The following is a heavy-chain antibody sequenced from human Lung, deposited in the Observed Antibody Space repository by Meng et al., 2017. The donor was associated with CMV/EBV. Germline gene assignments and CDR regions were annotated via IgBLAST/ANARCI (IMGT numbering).Heavy chain of an antibody. CDR2: ISSSSNDV. D-gene: IGHD2-2*01. V-gene: IGHV3-21*01. Sequence: GESXKISCAASGFTFSYYSMNWVRQAPGKGLEWVSSISSSSNDVYYADSVKGRFTISRDNAKNSLYLQMNSLRAEDTAVYYCARDHPYCSSTSCSPDYWGQGXLVTVSS. J-gene: IGHJ4*02. CDR3: ARDHPYCSSTSCSPDY. CDR1: GFTFSYYS.